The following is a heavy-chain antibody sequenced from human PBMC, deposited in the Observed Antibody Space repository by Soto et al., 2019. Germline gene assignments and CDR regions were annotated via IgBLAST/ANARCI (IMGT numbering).Heavy chain of an antibody. J-gene: IGHJ6*03. CDR1: GGSISSYY. CDR3: ARDRVVVAATPVSDYYYYMDV. D-gene: IGHD2-15*01. CDR2: IYYSGST. V-gene: IGHV4-59*01. Sequence: SEMSLTCTVSGGSISSYYWSWIRQPPGKGLEWIGYIYYSGSTNYNPSLKSRVTISVDTSKNQFSLKLSSVTAADTAVYYCARDRVVVAATPVSDYYYYMDVWGKGTTVTVSS.